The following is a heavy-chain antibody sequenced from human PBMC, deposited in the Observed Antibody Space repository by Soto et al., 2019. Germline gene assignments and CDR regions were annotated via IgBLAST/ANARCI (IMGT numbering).Heavy chain of an antibody. CDR2: ITGTGVSR. Sequence: EVQLLESGGGLVQPGGSLRLSCVASGFSFSGYAMSWVRQAPGKGVVWVSSITGTGVSRYYADSVRGRFTISRDNSKNTLYLQMSSLRTEDAARYYCAKDSIPYSSSYDLDHWGRGALVTVSS. CDR3: AKDSIPYSSSYDLDH. CDR1: GFSFSGYA. V-gene: IGHV3-23*01. J-gene: IGHJ4*02. D-gene: IGHD6-6*01.